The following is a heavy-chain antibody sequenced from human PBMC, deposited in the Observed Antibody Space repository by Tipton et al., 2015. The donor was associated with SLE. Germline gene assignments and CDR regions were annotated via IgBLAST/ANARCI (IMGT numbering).Heavy chain of an antibody. CDR3: ARDDDIAPAGIDY. Sequence: GLVKPSETLSLTCAVSGGSISSNNWWSWVRQPPGKGLEWIGEIYHSGDTNYSPSLKSRVTMSVDMSKNQFSLRLNSVTAADTAVYYCARDDDIAPAGIDYWGQGTLVTVSS. V-gene: IGHV4-4*02. CDR2: IYHSGDT. CDR1: GGSISSNNW. J-gene: IGHJ4*02. D-gene: IGHD6-13*01.